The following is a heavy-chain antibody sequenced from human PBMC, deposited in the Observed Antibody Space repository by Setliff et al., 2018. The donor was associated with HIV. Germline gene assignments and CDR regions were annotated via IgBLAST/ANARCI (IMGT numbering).Heavy chain of an antibody. CDR3: ARGRGAYSGSYLDS. J-gene: IGHJ4*02. V-gene: IGHV1-2*02. Sequence: ASVKVSCKASGYTFTTYDINWVRQAAGQGLEWMAWINAYTGDTNYAQKFQGRVTMTRDTSITTAYMELTRLRSDDTAMYYCARGRGAYSGSYLDSWGQGTLVTVSS. CDR2: INAYTGDT. D-gene: IGHD1-26*01. CDR1: GYTFTTYD.